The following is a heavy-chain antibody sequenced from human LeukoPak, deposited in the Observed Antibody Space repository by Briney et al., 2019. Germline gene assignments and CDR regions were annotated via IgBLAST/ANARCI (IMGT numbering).Heavy chain of an antibody. Sequence: NPSETLSLTCTVSGGSISSSSHYWGWIRQPPGKGLEWIGSMYYRGSTYHNPSLKSRVTMSVDTSKNQFSLKLSSVTAADTAVYYCARGGYYYDSTSYYSLDYWGQGTLVTVSS. CDR2: MYYRGST. D-gene: IGHD3-22*01. V-gene: IGHV4-39*07. CDR3: ARGGYYYDSTSYYSLDY. J-gene: IGHJ4*02. CDR1: GGSISSSSHY.